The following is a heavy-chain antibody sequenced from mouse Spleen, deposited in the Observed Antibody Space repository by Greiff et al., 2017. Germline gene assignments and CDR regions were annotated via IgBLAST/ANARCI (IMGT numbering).Heavy chain of an antibody. V-gene: IGHV5-6*01. J-gene: IGHJ2*01. CDR3: ARQRDYYGSSYLDY. Sequence: EVQVVESGGDLVKPGGSLKLSCAASGFTFSSYGMSWVRQTPDKRLEWVATISSGGSYTYYPDSVKGRFTISRDNAKNTLYLQMSSLKSEDTAMYYCARQRDYYGSSYLDYWGQGTTLTVSS. CDR1: GFTFSSYG. CDR2: ISSGGSYT. D-gene: IGHD1-1*01.